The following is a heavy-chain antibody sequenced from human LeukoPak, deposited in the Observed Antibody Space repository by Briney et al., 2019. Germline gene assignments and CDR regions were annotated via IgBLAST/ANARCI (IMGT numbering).Heavy chain of an antibody. CDR3: ARHHGYTYGRVDY. CDR1: GGSVSSSGYY. CDR2: MYFSGST. J-gene: IGHJ4*02. V-gene: IGHV4-39*01. Sequence: SETLSLTCTVSGGSVSSSGYYWGWIRQPPGKGLEWIANMYFSGSTYYNPSLKSRVTISVDTSKNQFSLKLSSVTAADTAVYYCARHHGYTYGRVDYWGQGTLVTVSS. D-gene: IGHD5-18*01.